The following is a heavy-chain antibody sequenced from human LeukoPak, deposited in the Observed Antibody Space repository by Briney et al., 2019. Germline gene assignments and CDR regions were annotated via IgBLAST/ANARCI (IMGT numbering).Heavy chain of an antibody. CDR1: GGSFSGYY. Sequence: SETLSLTCAVYGGSFSGYYWSWIRQPPGKGLEWIGEINHSGSTNYNPSLKSRVTISVDTSKNQFSLKLTSVAVADTAVYYCASARELPSLDPPGDYWGRETWSPSPQ. CDR2: INHSGST. J-gene: IGHJ4*02. CDR3: ASARELPSLDPPGDY. V-gene: IGHV4-34*01. D-gene: IGHD1-26*01.